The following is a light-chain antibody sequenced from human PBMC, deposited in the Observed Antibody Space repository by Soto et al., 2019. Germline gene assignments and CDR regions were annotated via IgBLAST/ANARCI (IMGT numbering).Light chain of an antibody. J-gene: IGKJ1*01. CDR2: DAS. V-gene: IGKV1-5*01. Sequence: DIQMTHSPSSLSASVGDRVTITCRASQSISSYLNWYQQKPGKAPKLLIYDASALPRGVPSRFSGSGSGTEFTLTISSLQPDDFATYYCQQYDTYWTFGQGTKVDIK. CDR3: QQYDTYWT. CDR1: QSISSY.